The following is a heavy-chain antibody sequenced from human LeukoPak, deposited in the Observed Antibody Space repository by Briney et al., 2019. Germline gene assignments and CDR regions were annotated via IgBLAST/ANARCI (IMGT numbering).Heavy chain of an antibody. Sequence: SETLSLTCTVSGGSISSHYWSWIRQPPGKGLEWIGYIYYSGSTNYNPSLKSRVTISVDTSKNQFSLKLSSVTAADTAVYYCARVDTAMVTEYYMDVWGKGPRSPSP. CDR1: GGSISSHY. J-gene: IGHJ6*03. CDR3: ARVDTAMVTEYYMDV. D-gene: IGHD5-18*01. V-gene: IGHV4-59*11. CDR2: IYYSGST.